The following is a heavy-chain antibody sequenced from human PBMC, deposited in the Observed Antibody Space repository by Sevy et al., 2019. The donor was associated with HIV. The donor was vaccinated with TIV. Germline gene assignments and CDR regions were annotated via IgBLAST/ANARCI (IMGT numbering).Heavy chain of an antibody. CDR1: GYTFTSYY. Sequence: ASVKVSCKASGYTFTSYYMYWVRQAPGQGLEWMGIVNPSGGSTSYAQKFQGRVTMTRDTSTSTVYMELSRLRSEGTAVYYCARGSGGRSGWFDPWGQGTLVTVSS. J-gene: IGHJ5*02. D-gene: IGHD2-15*01. CDR3: ARGSGGRSGWFDP. CDR2: VNPSGGST. V-gene: IGHV1-46*01.